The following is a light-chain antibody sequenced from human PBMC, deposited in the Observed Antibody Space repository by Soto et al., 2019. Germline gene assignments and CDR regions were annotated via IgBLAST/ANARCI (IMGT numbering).Light chain of an antibody. CDR3: HQYGSSPAT. CDR2: SAS. V-gene: IGKV3-15*01. J-gene: IGKJ1*01. CDR1: QSISDT. Sequence: EIVMTQSPATLSVSPGGRATLSCRASQSISDTLAWYQQKPGQAPRLLIYSASARATGFPARFSGSGSGTDFTLTISRLEPEDFAVYYCHQYGSSPATFGQGTKVDIK.